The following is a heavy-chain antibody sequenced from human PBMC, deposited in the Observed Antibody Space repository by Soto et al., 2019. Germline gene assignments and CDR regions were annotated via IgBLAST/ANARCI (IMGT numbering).Heavy chain of an antibody. CDR3: AKVKSIFGVVTAWDYGMDV. Sequence: PGGSLRLSCAASGFTFDDYAMHWVRQAPGKGLEWVSGISWNSGSIGYADSVKGRFTISRDNAKNSLYLQMNSLRAEDTALYYCAKVKSIFGVVTAWDYGMDVWGQGTTVTVYS. CDR2: ISWNSGSI. V-gene: IGHV3-9*01. D-gene: IGHD3-3*01. J-gene: IGHJ6*02. CDR1: GFTFDDYA.